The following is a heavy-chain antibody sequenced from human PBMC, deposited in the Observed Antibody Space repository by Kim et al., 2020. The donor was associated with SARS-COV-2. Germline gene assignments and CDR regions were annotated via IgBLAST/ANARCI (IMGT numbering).Heavy chain of an antibody. CDR3: ARDRGIVVVPAASPSIDY. V-gene: IGHV1-18*01. CDR2: ISAYNGNT. J-gene: IGHJ4*02. Sequence: ASVKVSCKASGYTFTSYGISWVRQAPGQGLEWMGWISAYNGNTNYAQKLQGRVTMTTDTSTSTAYMELRSLRSDDTAVYYCARDRGIVVVPAASPSIDYWGQGTLVTVSS. CDR1: GYTFTSYG. D-gene: IGHD2-2*01.